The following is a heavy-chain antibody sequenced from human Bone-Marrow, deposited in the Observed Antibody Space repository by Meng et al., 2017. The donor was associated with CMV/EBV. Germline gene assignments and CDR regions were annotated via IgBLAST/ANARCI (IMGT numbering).Heavy chain of an antibody. CDR1: GGTFSSYA. Sequence: SVKVSCKASGGTFSSYAISWVRQAPGQGLGWMGGIIPILGIANYAQKFQGRVTLTADKSTSTAYMELSSLRSEDTAVYYCERAGSDIVVVPVAKYYYYGMDVRGQGTTVTSP. V-gene: IGHV1-69*10. CDR2: IIPILGIA. D-gene: IGHD2-2*01. J-gene: IGHJ6*02. CDR3: ERAGSDIVVVPVAKYYYYGMDV.